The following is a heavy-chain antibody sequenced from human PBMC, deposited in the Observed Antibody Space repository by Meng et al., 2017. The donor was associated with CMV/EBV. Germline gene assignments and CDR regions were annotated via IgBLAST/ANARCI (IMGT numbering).Heavy chain of an antibody. CDR2: NREKNGNK. CDR3: ARGGYSYGYLFFDC. D-gene: IGHD5-18*01. CDR1: GNTFISYG. J-gene: IGHJ4*02. Sequence: SGNTFISYGRSWVRQDHGQGREWKGWNREKNGNKKDAQKLQGRVNMTTDTSTSTAYMELRSLRSDDTAVYYCARGGYSYGYLFFDCWGQGTLVTVSS. V-gene: IGHV1-18*01.